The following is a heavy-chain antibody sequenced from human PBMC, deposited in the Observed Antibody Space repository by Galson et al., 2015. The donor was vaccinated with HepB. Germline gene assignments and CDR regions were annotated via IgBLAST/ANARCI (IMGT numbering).Heavy chain of an antibody. Sequence: SLRLSCAASGFTFDDYTMHWVRQAPGKGLEWVSLISWDGVTTYYADSVKGRFTVSRDNSKHSLFLQMNSLRTQDTASYYCVKDVIYYCGARINRADGMEGWCQGTPDTV. V-gene: IGHV3-43*01. CDR2: ISWDGVTT. J-gene: IGHJ6*02. CDR3: VKDVIYYCGARINRADGMEG. CDR1: GFTFDDYT. D-gene: IGHD2-21*01.